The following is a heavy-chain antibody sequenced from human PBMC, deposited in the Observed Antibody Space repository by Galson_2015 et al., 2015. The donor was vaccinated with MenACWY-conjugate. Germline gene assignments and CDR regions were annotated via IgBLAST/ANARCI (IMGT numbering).Heavy chain of an antibody. V-gene: IGHV3-30*04. CDR1: GFTFSAYP. CDR3: ASAARFGGFAAPMDFDS. J-gene: IGHJ4*02. CDR2: LSYDGNTK. D-gene: IGHD3-10*01. Sequence: SLRLSCAASGFTFSAYPMHWVRQTPGKGLEWVAVLSYDGNTKYYADSVRGRLTISRDNSKNTLYLEMNSLRGEDTAVYFCASAARFGGFAAPMDFDSWGQGTLVTVTS.